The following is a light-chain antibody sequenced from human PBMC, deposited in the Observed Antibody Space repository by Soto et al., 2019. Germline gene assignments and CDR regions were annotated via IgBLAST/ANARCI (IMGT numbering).Light chain of an antibody. J-gene: IGKJ1*01. CDR3: QQYGSSPRT. Sequence: EIVLTQSPCTLSLSPGERATLSCRASQSVSSSYLAWYQQKPGQAPRLLIYGASSRATGIPDRFSGSGSGTDFTLTISRLEPEDFAVYYCQQYGSSPRTFGQGTKV. CDR2: GAS. V-gene: IGKV3-20*01. CDR1: QSVSSSY.